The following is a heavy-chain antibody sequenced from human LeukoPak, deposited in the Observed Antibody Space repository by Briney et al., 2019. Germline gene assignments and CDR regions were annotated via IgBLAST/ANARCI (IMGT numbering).Heavy chain of an antibody. CDR3: AKDRSEQWLVPDDY. J-gene: IGHJ4*02. CDR1: GFTFDDYA. V-gene: IGHV3-9*01. D-gene: IGHD6-19*01. Sequence: GGSLRLSCAASGFTFDDYAMHWVRQAPGKGLEWVSGISWYSGSIGYADSVKGRFTISRDNDKNSLYLQMNSLRAEDTALYYCAKDRSEQWLVPDDYWGQGTLVTVSS. CDR2: ISWYSGSI.